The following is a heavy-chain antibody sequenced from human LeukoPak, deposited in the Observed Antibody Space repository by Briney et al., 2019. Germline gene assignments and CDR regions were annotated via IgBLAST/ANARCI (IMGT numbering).Heavy chain of an antibody. Sequence: SETLSLTCAVYGGSLCGYYWSWVRQPPGRGLEWIGEINENGSTNYNPSLKSRVTISVDTSKNQFCLKLSSVTAADTAVYYCARGRPISKRYYYYYYMDVWGKGTTVTVSS. V-gene: IGHV4-34*01. CDR3: ARGRPISKRYYYYYYMDV. J-gene: IGHJ6*03. CDR2: INENGST. D-gene: IGHD4-11*01. CDR1: GGSLCGYY.